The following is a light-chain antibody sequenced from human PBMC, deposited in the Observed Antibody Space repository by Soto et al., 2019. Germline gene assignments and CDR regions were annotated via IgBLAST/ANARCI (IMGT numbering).Light chain of an antibody. CDR1: QDISNY. V-gene: IGKV1-33*01. CDR2: DAS. Sequence: DIQMTQSPSSLSASVGDRVTITCQASQDISNYLNWYQQKPGKAPKLLIYDASNLETGVPSRFIGSGSGTDFTFTISSLQPEDVATYYCQHYDNLPFTFGPGTKVDIK. CDR3: QHYDNLPFT. J-gene: IGKJ3*01.